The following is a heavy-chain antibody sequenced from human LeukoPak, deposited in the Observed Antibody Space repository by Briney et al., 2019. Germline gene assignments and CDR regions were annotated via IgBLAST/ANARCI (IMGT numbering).Heavy chain of an antibody. J-gene: IGHJ6*02. V-gene: IGHV1-18*01. CDR2: ISACNGNT. CDR3: ARELRTYYYYYGMDV. D-gene: IGHD5-12*01. CDR1: GYTFTSYG. Sequence: ASVKVSCKASGYTFTSYGISWVRQAPGQGLEWMGWISACNGNTNYAQKLQGRVTMTTDTSTSTAYMELRSLRSDDTAVYYCARELRTYYYYYGMDVWGQGTTVTVSS.